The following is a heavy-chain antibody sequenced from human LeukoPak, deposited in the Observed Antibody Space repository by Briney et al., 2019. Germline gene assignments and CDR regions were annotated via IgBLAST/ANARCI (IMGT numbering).Heavy chain of an antibody. J-gene: IGHJ4*02. CDR3: ATGHWNRGRFDY. CDR2: IYYSGST. Sequence: SETLSLTCTVSGGSISSGDYYWSWIRQPPGKGLEWIGYIYYSGSTYYNPSLKSRVTISVDTSKNQFSLKLSSVTAADTAVYYCATGHWNRGRFDYWGQGTLVTVSS. V-gene: IGHV4-30-4*08. D-gene: IGHD1-1*01. CDR1: GGSISSGDYY.